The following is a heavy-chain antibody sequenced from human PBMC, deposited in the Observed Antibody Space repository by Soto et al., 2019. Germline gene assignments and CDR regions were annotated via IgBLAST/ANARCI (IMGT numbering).Heavy chain of an antibody. Sequence: QVQLVQSGAEVKKPGSSVKVSCQASVGTFSSYSINWVRQAPGQGLEWMGEIIPIFGTANYAQKFQGRVTITADESTSTAYMDLSSLRSEDTAVYYCARDGGGHSGGIDYWGQGTLVTVSS. D-gene: IGHD3-16*01. J-gene: IGHJ4*02. V-gene: IGHV1-69*01. CDR1: VGTFSSYS. CDR3: ARDGGGHSGGIDY. CDR2: IIPIFGTA.